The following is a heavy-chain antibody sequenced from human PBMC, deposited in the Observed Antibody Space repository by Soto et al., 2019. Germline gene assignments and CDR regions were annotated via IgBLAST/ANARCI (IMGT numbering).Heavy chain of an antibody. CDR1: GGSISSYY. J-gene: IGHJ4*02. V-gene: IGHV4-59*08. CDR2: IYYSGST. CDR3: AIQHYYDSSGYLTWN. Sequence: SETLSLTCTVSGGSISSYYWSWIWQPPGKGLEWIGYIYYSGSTNYNPSLKSRVTISADTSKNQFSLRLNSVTAADTAVYYCAIQHYYDSSGYLTWNWGQGTLVTVSS. D-gene: IGHD3-22*01.